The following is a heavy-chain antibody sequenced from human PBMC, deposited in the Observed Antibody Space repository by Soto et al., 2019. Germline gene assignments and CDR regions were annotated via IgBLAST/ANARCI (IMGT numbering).Heavy chain of an antibody. J-gene: IGHJ4*02. V-gene: IGHV4-61*03. CDR2: ITDVGST. CDR3: ARQRVLPAQYFFDY. CDR1: GGSVSIGSYF. Sequence: SETLSLTCAVSGGSVSIGSYFWTCIRQSPGKGLEWIGYITDVGSTNYNPSLKSRVTISADTTKNHFSLNLRSVTAADTAVYYCARQRVLPAQYFFDYWGQGIPVTVSS. D-gene: IGHD6-25*01.